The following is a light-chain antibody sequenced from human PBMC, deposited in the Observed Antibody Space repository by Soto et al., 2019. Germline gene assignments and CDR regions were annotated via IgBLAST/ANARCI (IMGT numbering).Light chain of an antibody. Sequence: EIVLTQSPGTLSLSPGERATLSCRASQSVSSGYLAWYQQKPGQAPRLLIFGASTRATDIPDRFSGSGSGTDFTLTISRLEPEDFAVYYCQQYDSSSYTFGQGTKLQI. CDR1: QSVSSGY. CDR3: QQYDSSSYT. V-gene: IGKV3-20*01. CDR2: GAS. J-gene: IGKJ2*01.